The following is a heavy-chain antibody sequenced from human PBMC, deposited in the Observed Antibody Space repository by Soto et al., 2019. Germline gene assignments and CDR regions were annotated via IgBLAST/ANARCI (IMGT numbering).Heavy chain of an antibody. D-gene: IGHD2-15*01. CDR3: AKGPNFRRGVWRPIVVVVAASGDYGMDV. Sequence: QVQLVESGGGVVQPGRSLRLSCAASGFTFSSYGMHWVRQAPGKGLEWVAVISYDGSNKYYADSVKGRFTISRDNSKNTLYLQMNSLRAEDTAVYYCAKGPNFRRGVWRPIVVVVAASGDYGMDVWGQGTTVTVSS. J-gene: IGHJ6*02. CDR2: ISYDGSNK. CDR1: GFTFSSYG. V-gene: IGHV3-30*18.